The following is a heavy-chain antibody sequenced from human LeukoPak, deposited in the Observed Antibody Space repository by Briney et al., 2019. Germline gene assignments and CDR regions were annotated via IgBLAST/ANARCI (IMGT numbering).Heavy chain of an antibody. CDR1: GFTFNNYA. J-gene: IGHJ4*02. Sequence: GGSLRLSCAASGFTFNNYAMHWVRQAPGKGLEWLSIISWNSGYIGYADSVKGRFTISRDNAKKTLDLQMNSLRAEDTAFYYCAKVRGTYSSGYFFDYWGQGTLVTVSS. CDR2: ISWNSGYI. V-gene: IGHV3-9*01. D-gene: IGHD6-19*01. CDR3: AKVRGTYSSGYFFDY.